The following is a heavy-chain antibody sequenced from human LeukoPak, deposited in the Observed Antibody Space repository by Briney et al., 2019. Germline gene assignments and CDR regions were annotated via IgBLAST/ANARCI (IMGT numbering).Heavy chain of an antibody. D-gene: IGHD2-2*01. Sequence: SETLSLTCAVYGGSFSGYYWSWIRQPPGKGLEWIGEINHSGSTNYNPSLKSRVTISVDTSKNQFSLKLSSVTAADTAVYYCARDGSTSRGAFDIWGQGTMVTVS. CDR3: ARDGSTSRGAFDI. V-gene: IGHV4-34*01. J-gene: IGHJ3*02. CDR1: GGSFSGYY. CDR2: INHSGST.